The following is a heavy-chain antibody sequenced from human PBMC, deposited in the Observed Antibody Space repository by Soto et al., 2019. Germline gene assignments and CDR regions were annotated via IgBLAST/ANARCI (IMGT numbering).Heavy chain of an antibody. V-gene: IGHV4-59*08. J-gene: IGHJ6*03. CDR1: GGSISSYY. CDR2: IYYSGST. D-gene: IGHD2-15*01. Sequence: TSETLSLTCTVSGGSISSYYWSWIRQPPGKGLEWIGYIYYSGSTNYDPSLKSRVTISVDTSKNQFSLRLSSVTAADTAIYYCARRVVTPEHYYYYYYMDVWGKGTTVTVSS. CDR3: ARRVVTPEHYYYYYYMDV.